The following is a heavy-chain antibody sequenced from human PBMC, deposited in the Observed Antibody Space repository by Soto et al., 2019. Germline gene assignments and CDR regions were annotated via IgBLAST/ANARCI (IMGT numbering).Heavy chain of an antibody. CDR2: ISYDGSNK. J-gene: IGHJ4*02. CDR3: ARDLGRRKLLWFGELSGFDY. Sequence: PGGSLRLSCAAPGFTFSSYAMHWVRQAPGKGLEWVAVISYDGSNKYYADSVKGRFTISRDNSKNTLYLQMNSLRAEDTAVYYCARDLGRRKLLWFGELSGFDYWGQGTLVTVSS. CDR1: GFTFSSYA. D-gene: IGHD3-10*01. V-gene: IGHV3-30-3*01.